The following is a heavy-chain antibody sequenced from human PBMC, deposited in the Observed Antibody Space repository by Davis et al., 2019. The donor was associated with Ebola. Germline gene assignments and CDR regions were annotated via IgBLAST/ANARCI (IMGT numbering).Heavy chain of an antibody. CDR2: MYYSGST. CDR1: GASISDFD. CDR3: ARDIGSSWSWGSDS. V-gene: IGHV4-59*12. D-gene: IGHD6-13*01. Sequence: PSETLSLTCSVSGASISDFDWGWIRQPPGTGLEWIGYMYYSGSTNYKPSLKSRVSVSVDTSNNQLSLKLTSVTAADTAVYFCARDIGSSWSWGSDSWGQGTLVTVSS. J-gene: IGHJ4*02.